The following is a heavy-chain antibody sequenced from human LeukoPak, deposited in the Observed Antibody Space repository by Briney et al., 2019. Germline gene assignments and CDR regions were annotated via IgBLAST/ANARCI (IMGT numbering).Heavy chain of an antibody. Sequence: ASVKVSCKASGYTFTGYDMHWVRQAPGQGLEWMGWINPNSGGTNYAQKFQGRVTMTRDTSISTAYMELSRLRSDDTAVYYCASPAFYDSSGYDPYYFDYWGQGTLVTVSS. J-gene: IGHJ4*02. D-gene: IGHD3-22*01. CDR1: GYTFTGYD. CDR2: INPNSGGT. V-gene: IGHV1-2*02. CDR3: ASPAFYDSSGYDPYYFDY.